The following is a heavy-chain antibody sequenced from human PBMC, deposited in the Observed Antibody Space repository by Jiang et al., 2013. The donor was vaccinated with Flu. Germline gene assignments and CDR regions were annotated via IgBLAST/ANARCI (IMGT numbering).Heavy chain of an antibody. J-gene: IGHJ4*02. D-gene: IGHD3-22*01. V-gene: IGHV3-23*01. CDR3: AKLADFFDSSGNFDY. Sequence: ASGFTFSSYAMSWVRQSPGKGLEWVSAISGNGDGTYYAESAKGRFTISRDNSKNTLYLQMNSLRAEDTAVYYCAKLADFFDSSGNFDYWAREPWSPSPQ. CDR2: ISGNGDGT. CDR1: GFTFSSYA.